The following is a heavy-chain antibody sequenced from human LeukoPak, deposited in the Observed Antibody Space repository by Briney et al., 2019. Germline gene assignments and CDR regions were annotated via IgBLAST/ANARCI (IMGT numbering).Heavy chain of an antibody. V-gene: IGHV1-18*01. J-gene: IGHJ4*02. CDR1: GYTFTSYG. CDR2: ISAYNGNT. Sequence: ASVKVSCKASGYTFTSYGISWVRQAPGQGLEWMGWISAYNGNTNYAQKLQGRVTMTTDTSTSTAYMELRSLRSDDTAVYYCARDEMATVVTPGGYWGQGTLVTVSS. CDR3: ARDEMATVVTPGGY. D-gene: IGHD4-23*01.